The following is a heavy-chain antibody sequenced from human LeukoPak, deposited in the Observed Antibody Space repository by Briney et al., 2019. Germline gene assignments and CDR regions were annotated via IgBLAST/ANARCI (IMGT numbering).Heavy chain of an antibody. J-gene: IGHJ5*02. CDR1: GYTFTSYA. CDR2: INTNTGNP. Sequence: GASVKVSCKASGYTFTSYAMNWVRQAPGQGLEWMGWINTNTGNPTYAQGFTGRFVFSLDTSVSTAYLQISSLKAEDTAVYYCARAHYGDYLDWFDPWGQGTLVTVSS. CDR3: ARAHYGDYLDWFDP. V-gene: IGHV7-4-1*02. D-gene: IGHD4-17*01.